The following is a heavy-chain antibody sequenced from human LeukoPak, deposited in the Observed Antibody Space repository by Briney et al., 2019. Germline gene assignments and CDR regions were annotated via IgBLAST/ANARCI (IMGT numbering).Heavy chain of an antibody. D-gene: IGHD5-18*01. CDR1: GYSFTSYW. Sequence: GESLKISCKGSGYSFTSYWISWVRQMPGKGLEWMGRIDPSDSYTNYSPSFRGHVTISADKSISTAYLQWSSLKASDTAMYYCARHSRGYSYGYSCFDPWGQGTLVTVSS. V-gene: IGHV5-10-1*01. CDR2: IDPSDSYT. CDR3: ARHSRGYSYGYSCFDP. J-gene: IGHJ5*02.